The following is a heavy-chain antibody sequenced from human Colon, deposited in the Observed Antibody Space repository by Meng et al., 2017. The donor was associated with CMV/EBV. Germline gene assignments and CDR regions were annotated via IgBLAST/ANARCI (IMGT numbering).Heavy chain of an antibody. J-gene: IGHJ4*02. CDR1: GFSFSSYG. CDR2: ISPDGSSA. Sequence: GESLKISCAASGFSFSSYGMHWVRQAPGKGLVWVSRISPDGSSAAYADSVRGRFTISRDNAKNTLYLQMNSLRVEDTAVYYCAAWAHILAVAPTGDDYWGQGTLVTVSS. D-gene: IGHD2-2*01. V-gene: IGHV3-74*03. CDR3: AAWAHILAVAPTGDDY.